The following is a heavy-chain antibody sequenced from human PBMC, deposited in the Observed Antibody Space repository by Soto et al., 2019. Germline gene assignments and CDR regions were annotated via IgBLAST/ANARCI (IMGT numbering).Heavy chain of an antibody. CDR3: ARGWGKYFDF. V-gene: IGHV4-59*01. D-gene: IGHD3-16*01. J-gene: IGHJ2*01. CDR2: SYYSGTT. Sequence: PSETLSLTCTVSGGYINFYYWNWIRQPPGKGLEWIGHSYYSGTTNYNPSLESRVMISIETSKNQFSLNLQSVTPADTAVYYCARGWGKYFDFWGRGTLVTVSS. CDR1: GGYINFYY.